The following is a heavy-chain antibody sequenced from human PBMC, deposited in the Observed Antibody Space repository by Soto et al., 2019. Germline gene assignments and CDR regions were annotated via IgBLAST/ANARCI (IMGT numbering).Heavy chain of an antibody. Sequence: SETLSLTCTVSGGSISSYYWSWIRQPPGKGLEWIGYIYYSGSTNYNPSLKSRVTISVDTSKNQFSLKLSSVTAADTAVYYCARHGGDAFDIWGQGTMVTVSS. CDR1: GGSISSYY. J-gene: IGHJ3*02. V-gene: IGHV4-59*08. CDR3: ARHGGDAFDI. CDR2: IYYSGST.